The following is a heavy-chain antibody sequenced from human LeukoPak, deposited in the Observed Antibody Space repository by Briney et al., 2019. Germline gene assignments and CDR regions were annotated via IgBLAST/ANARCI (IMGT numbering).Heavy chain of an antibody. CDR2: FDPEDGET. CDR3: ATDRGLGWKVQGVITGYYFDY. CDR1: GYTLTELS. Sequence: ASVKVSCKVSGYTLTELSMHWVRQAPGKGLEWMGGFDPEDGETIYAQKFQGRVTMTEDTSTDTAYMELSSLRSEDTAVYYCATDRGLGWKVQGVITGYYFDYWGQGTLVTVSS. D-gene: IGHD3-10*01. V-gene: IGHV1-24*01. J-gene: IGHJ4*02.